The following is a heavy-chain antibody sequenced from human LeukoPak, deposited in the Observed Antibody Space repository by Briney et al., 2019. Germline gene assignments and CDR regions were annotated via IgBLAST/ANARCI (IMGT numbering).Heavy chain of an antibody. J-gene: IGHJ4*02. CDR2: ISVYNGNT. Sequence: EASVKVSCKASRYTFTDYYMHWVRQAPGQGLEWMGWISVYNGNTNYAQKLQGRVTMTTDTSTSTAYMELRSLRSDDTAVYYCALEGGDYWGQGTLVTVSS. V-gene: IGHV1-18*04. CDR1: RYTFTDYY. CDR3: ALEGGDY.